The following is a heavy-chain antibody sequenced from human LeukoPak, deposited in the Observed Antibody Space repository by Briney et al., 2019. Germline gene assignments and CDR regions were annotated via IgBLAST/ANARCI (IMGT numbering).Heavy chain of an antibody. D-gene: IGHD3-22*01. CDR1: GYTFTSYY. J-gene: IGHJ4*02. Sequence: ASVKVSCKASGYTFTSYYMHWVRQAPGQGLEWMGIINPSGGSTSYAQKFQGRVTMTRDTSTSTVYMELSSLRSEDTAVYYCARGLPPDSSGYYYSPYFDYWGQGTLVTVSS. V-gene: IGHV1-46*01. CDR3: ARGLPPDSSGYYYSPYFDY. CDR2: INPSGGST.